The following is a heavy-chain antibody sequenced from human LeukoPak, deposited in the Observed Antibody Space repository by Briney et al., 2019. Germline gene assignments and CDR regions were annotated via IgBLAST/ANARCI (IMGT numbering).Heavy chain of an antibody. CDR1: GFTFSSYG. J-gene: IGHJ4*02. D-gene: IGHD6-19*01. V-gene: IGHV3-30*02. Sequence: PGGSLRLSCAASGFTFSSYGMQLVRQAPGKGLEWVAFIRYDGSNKYYADSVKGRFTISRDNSKNTLHLQMNSLRAEDTAVYYCAKDRTYSSAWPYYFDYWGQGTLVTVSS. CDR3: AKDRTYSSAWPYYFDY. CDR2: IRYDGSNK.